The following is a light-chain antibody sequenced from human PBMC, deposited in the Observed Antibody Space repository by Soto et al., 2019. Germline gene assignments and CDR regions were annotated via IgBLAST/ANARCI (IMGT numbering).Light chain of an antibody. Sequence: SYELTQPPSVSVAPGQTARITCGGNNIGSKSVHCYQQKPGQAPVLVAYDDSDRPSGIPRRFSGSNSGNTATLTISSVEAEDEADYYCQVWDSSSDHVVFGGGTKLTVL. CDR1: NIGSKS. CDR3: QVWDSSSDHVV. CDR2: DDS. J-gene: IGLJ2*01. V-gene: IGLV3-21*02.